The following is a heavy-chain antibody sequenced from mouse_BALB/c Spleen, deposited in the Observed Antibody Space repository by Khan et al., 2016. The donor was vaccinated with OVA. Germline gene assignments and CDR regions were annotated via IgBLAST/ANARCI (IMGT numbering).Heavy chain of an antibody. D-gene: IGHD2-2*01. CDR1: GYTFTSYW. CDR3: ARREKYGYDPSWFAY. CDR2: IDPSDSET. Sequence: QVQLKQSGAELVRPGASVKLSCKASGYTFTSYWMNWVKQRPGQGLEWIGMIDPSDSETHYNQIFKDKATLTVDKSSSTAYMQLSSLTSEDYAAYYCARREKYGYDPSWFAYWGQGTLVTVSA. V-gene: IGHV1-61*01. J-gene: IGHJ3*01.